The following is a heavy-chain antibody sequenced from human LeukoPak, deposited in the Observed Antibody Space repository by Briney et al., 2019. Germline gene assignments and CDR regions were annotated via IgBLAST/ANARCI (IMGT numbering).Heavy chain of an antibody. Sequence: SGPMLVKXTQTLTLTCNFSGFSLDTTGVGVAWIRQPPGKALECLVIIYWDDDKRYSPSLKSRLAITKDASKNQVVLIMTNMDPVDTATYFCAHFKLGLDYSFDFWGQGALVTVSS. CDR2: IYWDDDK. V-gene: IGHV2-5*02. D-gene: IGHD1-7*01. CDR3: AHFKLGLDYSFDF. CDR1: GFSLDTTGVG. J-gene: IGHJ4*02.